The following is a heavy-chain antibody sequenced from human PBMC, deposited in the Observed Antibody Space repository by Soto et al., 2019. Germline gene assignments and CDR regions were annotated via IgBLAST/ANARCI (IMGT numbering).Heavy chain of an antibody. D-gene: IGHD6-13*01. CDR2: IIPIFGTA. V-gene: IGHV1-69*13. Sequence: GASVKVSCKASGGTFSSYAISWVRQAPGQGLEWMGGIIPIFGTANYAQKFQGRVTITADESTSTAYMELSSLRSEDTAVYYCARRLLAATDYGMDVWGQGTTVTVSS. CDR1: GGTFSSYA. J-gene: IGHJ6*02. CDR3: ARRLLAATDYGMDV.